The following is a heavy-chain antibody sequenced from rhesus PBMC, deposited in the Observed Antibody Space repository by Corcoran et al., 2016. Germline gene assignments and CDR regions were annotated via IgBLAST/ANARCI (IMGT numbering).Heavy chain of an antibody. J-gene: IGHJ4*01. CDR3: ASRPMLRYYFDY. CDR1: GGSISRDY. CDR2: ISGSGGST. D-gene: IGHD3-9*01. V-gene: IGHV4-173*01. Sequence: QVQLQESGPGLVKPSETLSLTCAVSGGSISRDYWSWIRTPPGKGLEWIGRISGSGGSTDYNPSLKSRVTISTDTSKSQFSLRLTSVTAADTVVYYCASRPMLRYYFDYWGQGVLVTVSS.